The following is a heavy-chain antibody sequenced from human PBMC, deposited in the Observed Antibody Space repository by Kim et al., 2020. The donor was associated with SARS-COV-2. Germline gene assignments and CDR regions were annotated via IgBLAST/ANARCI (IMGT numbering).Heavy chain of an antibody. Sequence: GGSLRLSCAASGFTFSGSAMHWVRQASGKGLEWVGRIRSKANSYATAYAASVKGRFTISRDDSKNTAYLQMNSLKTEDTAVYYCTRRAYTAMVLDFDYWGQGTLVTVSS. J-gene: IGHJ4*02. CDR2: IRSKANSYAT. V-gene: IGHV3-73*01. CDR1: GFTFSGSA. D-gene: IGHD5-18*01. CDR3: TRRAYTAMVLDFDY.